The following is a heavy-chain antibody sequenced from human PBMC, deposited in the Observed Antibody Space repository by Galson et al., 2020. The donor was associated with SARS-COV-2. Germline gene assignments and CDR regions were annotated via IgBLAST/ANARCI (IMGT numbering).Heavy chain of an antibody. CDR1: GYSVSTTNY. V-gene: IGHV4-38-2*02. J-gene: IGHJ2*01. CDR3: ARQGVNMIVLVTVPGWYFDL. Sequence: SDTLSLTCTVSGYSVSTTNYWGWVRQPPGRGLEWIGRVYPSRTTYYNPPLKSRDTISLDTSKNQFSLRLDSVTAADTALYYCARQGVNMIVLVTVPGWYFDLWGRGTLVTVSS. D-gene: IGHD3-22*01. CDR2: VYPSRTT.